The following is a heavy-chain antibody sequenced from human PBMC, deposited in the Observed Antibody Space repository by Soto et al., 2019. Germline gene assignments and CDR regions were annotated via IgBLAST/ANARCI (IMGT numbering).Heavy chain of an antibody. CDR2: IHSDGST. CDR3: ARDASGPFDY. J-gene: IGHJ4*02. D-gene: IGHD6-19*01. Sequence: GGSLRLSCSVAGFTVSDSMSWVRQAPGKGLECVSFIHSDGSTHYTDSVRGRFTISRDNSKSTLYLQMDRLRVDDTAVYFCARDASGPFDYWGQGTLVTVSS. CDR1: GFTVSDS. V-gene: IGHV3-53*01.